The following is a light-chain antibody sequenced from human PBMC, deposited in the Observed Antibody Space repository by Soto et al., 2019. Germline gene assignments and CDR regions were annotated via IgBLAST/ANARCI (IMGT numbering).Light chain of an antibody. CDR1: QSVSSN. J-gene: IGKJ2*01. Sequence: EIVVTQSPATLSVSLGERATLSCRASQSVSSNLAWYQQKPGQAPRLRIDGASTRATGVPARFSGSGSGTEFTISIRSRQSEDLAVYYCQQYNNWPPFTFGQGTKLEIK. V-gene: IGKV3-15*01. CDR2: GAS. CDR3: QQYNNWPPFT.